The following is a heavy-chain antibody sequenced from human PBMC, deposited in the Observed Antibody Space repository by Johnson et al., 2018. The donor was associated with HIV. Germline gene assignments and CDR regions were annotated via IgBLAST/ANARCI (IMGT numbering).Heavy chain of an antibody. J-gene: IGHJ3*01. CDR1: GFTFSSYG. D-gene: IGHD6-6*01. CDR3: ARGSSNSLMFEMYAFGF. V-gene: IGHV3-30*03. Sequence: QVQLVESGGGVVQPGRSLRLSCAASGFTFSSYGMHWVRQAPGKGLECVAVMSYDGIHKYYADSVKGRFTISRDNSKNPRYLQMDSLRPEDTAVYYCARGSSNSLMFEMYAFGFGGQRAMVTGSS. CDR2: MSYDGIHK.